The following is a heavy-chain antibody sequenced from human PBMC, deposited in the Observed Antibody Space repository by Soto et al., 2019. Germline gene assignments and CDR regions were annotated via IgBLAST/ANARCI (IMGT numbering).Heavy chain of an antibody. V-gene: IGHV1-8*01. D-gene: IGHD1-1*01. CDR3: VRMESSGTLNWFDP. CDR1: ECTFINYD. J-gene: IGHJ5*02. Sequence: AXVKVSCKSSECTFINYDISWVRQATGQGLEWMGWMNPNSGNTGYALKFHGRVSMTRNTSIYTVYLELSSLASDDTAVYYCVRMESSGTLNWFDPWGQATLVTGSS. CDR2: MNPNSGNT.